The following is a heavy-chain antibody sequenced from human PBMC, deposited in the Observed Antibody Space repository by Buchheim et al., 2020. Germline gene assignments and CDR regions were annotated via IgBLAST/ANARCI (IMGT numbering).Heavy chain of an antibody. J-gene: IGHJ6*02. Sequence: QVQLVESGGGVVQPGRSLRLSCAASGFTFSSYGMHWVRQAPGKGLEWVAVISYDGSNKYYADSVKGRFTISRDNSKNTLYLQMNSLRAEDTAVYYCAKDLGDFWSGYPRYYYCGMDVWGQGTT. V-gene: IGHV3-30*18. CDR3: AKDLGDFWSGYPRYYYCGMDV. D-gene: IGHD3-3*01. CDR1: GFTFSSYG. CDR2: ISYDGSNK.